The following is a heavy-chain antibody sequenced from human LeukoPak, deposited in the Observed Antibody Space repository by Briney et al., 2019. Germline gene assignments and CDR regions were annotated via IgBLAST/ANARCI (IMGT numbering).Heavy chain of an antibody. V-gene: IGHV1-69*13. CDR3: ARIDEAIWFGDRDKDGFDI. J-gene: IGHJ3*02. Sequence: SVKVSCKASGGTFSTYVINWVRQAPGQGLEWMGSFIPMFGSGKYAQKFQGRVTITADESTNTAYMELNSLRSEDTAVYYCARIDEAIWFGDRDKDGFDIWDQGTMVTVSS. D-gene: IGHD3-10*01. CDR1: GGTFSTYV. CDR2: FIPMFGSG.